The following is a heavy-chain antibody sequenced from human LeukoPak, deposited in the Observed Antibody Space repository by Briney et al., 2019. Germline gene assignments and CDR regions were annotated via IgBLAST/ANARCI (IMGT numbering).Heavy chain of an antibody. CDR1: GGSISSYY. D-gene: IGHD6-13*01. CDR3: AREVEAAQDGFDY. J-gene: IGHJ4*02. Sequence: SETLSLTCTVSGGSISSYYWSWIRQPPGKGLEWIGYIYYSGSTNYNPSLKSRVTISVDTSKNQFSLKLSSVTAADTAVYYCAREVEAAQDGFDYWGQGTLVTVSS. V-gene: IGHV4-59*01. CDR2: IYYSGST.